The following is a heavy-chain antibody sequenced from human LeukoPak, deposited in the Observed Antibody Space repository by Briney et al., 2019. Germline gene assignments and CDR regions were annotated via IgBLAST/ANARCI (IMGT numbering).Heavy chain of an antibody. J-gene: IGHJ6*02. V-gene: IGHV1-24*01. D-gene: IGHD6-6*01. CDR1: GYTLTELS. CDR3: ARDPYSGWQLDEFHYYGMDV. CDR2: FDPEDGET. Sequence: ASVKVSCKVSGYTLTELSMHWVRQAPGKGLEWMGGFDPEDGETIYAQKFQGRVTMTRDMSTNTVYMDLSSLRSDDTAVYYCARDPYSGWQLDEFHYYGMDVWGQGTTVIVSS.